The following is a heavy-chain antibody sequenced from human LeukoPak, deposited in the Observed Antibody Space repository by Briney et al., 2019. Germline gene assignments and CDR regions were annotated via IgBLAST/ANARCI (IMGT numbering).Heavy chain of an antibody. CDR1: GGSFSVYY. CDR3: ARHLRITIFGVVSKGTYFDY. CDR2: SNHSGST. J-gene: IGHJ4*02. V-gene: IGHV4-34*01. D-gene: IGHD3-3*01. Sequence: SETLSLTCAVYGGSFSVYYWSWIRQPPGKGLEWIGESNHSGSTNYNPSLKSRVTISVDTSKNQFSLKLSSVTAADTAVYYCARHLRITIFGVVSKGTYFDYWGQGTLVTVSS.